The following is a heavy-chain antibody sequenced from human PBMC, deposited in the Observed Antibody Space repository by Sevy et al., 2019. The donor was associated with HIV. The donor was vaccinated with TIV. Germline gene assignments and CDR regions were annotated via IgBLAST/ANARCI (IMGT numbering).Heavy chain of an antibody. Sequence: SETLSLTCTVSGGSITSLYWNWIRQPPGKGLEWIANIYYNGHINYNPSLNSRVTLSLDTCKNQFSLRLSSVTAADTAMYYCAGENAWGRGYSWGQGTLVTVSS. V-gene: IGHV4-59*08. CDR1: GGSITSLY. J-gene: IGHJ4*02. CDR3: AGENAWGRGYS. D-gene: IGHD1-26*01. CDR2: IYYNGHI.